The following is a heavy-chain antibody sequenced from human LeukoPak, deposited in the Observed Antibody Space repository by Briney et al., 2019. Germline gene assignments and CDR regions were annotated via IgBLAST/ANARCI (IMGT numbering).Heavy chain of an antibody. V-gene: IGHV3-74*01. CDR1: GFTFSSYA. J-gene: IGHJ6*02. CDR3: ARVYNYGMDV. CDR2: INSDASST. Sequence: GGSLRLSCAASGFTFSSYAMSWVRQAPGKGLVWVSRINSDASSTNHADSVKGRFTISRDNAKNTLYLQMKSLRAEDTAVYYCARVYNYGMDVWGQGTTVTVTS.